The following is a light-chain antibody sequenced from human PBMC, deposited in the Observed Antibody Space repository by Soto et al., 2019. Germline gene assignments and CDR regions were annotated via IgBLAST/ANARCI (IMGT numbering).Light chain of an antibody. CDR2: GVT. V-gene: IGLV2-14*03. J-gene: IGLJ1*01. CDR1: ATDIGGYNY. CDR3: CSFTSSSL. Sequence: LTQPAAGSGSPGQSITISCAGTATDIGGYNYVSWYQHHPGRAPKLIIYGVTNRPSGVSNRFSGSKSGNTASLTISGLQAEDEADYYCCSFTSSSLFGTGTKVTVL.